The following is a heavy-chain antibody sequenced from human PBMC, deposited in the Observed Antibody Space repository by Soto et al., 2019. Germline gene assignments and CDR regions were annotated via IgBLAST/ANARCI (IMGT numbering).Heavy chain of an antibody. D-gene: IGHD1-26*01. Sequence: ASVKVSCKASGYTFTSYGISWVRQAPGQGLEWMGWISAYNGNTNYAQKLQGRVTMTTDTSTSTAYMELRSLRVEDSAVYYCAKDYRGPSISPGDDGYFDYWGQGTLVTVSS. CDR2: ISAYNGNT. CDR3: AKDYRGPSISPGDDGYFDY. J-gene: IGHJ4*02. V-gene: IGHV1-18*04. CDR1: GYTFTSYG.